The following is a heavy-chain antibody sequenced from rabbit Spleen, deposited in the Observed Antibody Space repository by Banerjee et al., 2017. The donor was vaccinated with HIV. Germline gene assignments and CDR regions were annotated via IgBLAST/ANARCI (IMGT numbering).Heavy chain of an antibody. CDR2: IYTSSGSNGKT. Sequence: EESGGDLVKPEGSLTLTCTASGFSFSSSYWICWVRQAPGKGLEWIACIYTSSGSNGKTYYASWAKGRFTISKTSSTTVTLQMTSLTAADTATYFCARNLYGSSTSNLWGQGTLVTVS. J-gene: IGHJ4*01. D-gene: IGHD8-1*01. CDR3: ARNLYGSSTSNL. V-gene: IGHV1S45*01. CDR1: GFSFSSSYW.